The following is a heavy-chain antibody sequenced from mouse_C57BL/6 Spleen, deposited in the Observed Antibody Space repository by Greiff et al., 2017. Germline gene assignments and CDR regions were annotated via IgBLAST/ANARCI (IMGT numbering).Heavy chain of an antibody. J-gene: IGHJ4*01. CDR1: GFTFSSYT. D-gene: IGHD2-1*01. V-gene: IGHV5-9*01. Sequence: EVQRVESGGGLVKPGGSLKLSCAASGFTFSSYTMSWVRQTPEKRLEWVATISGGGGNTYYPDSVKGRFTISRDNAKNTLYLQMSSLRSEDTALYYCARGALYYGNPYYAMDYWGQGTSVTVSS. CDR3: ARGALYYGNPYYAMDY. CDR2: ISGGGGNT.